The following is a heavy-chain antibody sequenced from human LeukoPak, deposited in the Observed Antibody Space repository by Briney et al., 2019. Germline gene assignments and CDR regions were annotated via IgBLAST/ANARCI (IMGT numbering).Heavy chain of an antibody. J-gene: IGHJ4*02. Sequence: GGSLRLSCAASGFTFSSYAMHWVRQAPGKGLEYVSAISSNGGSTYYANSVKGRFTISRDNAKNSLYLQMNSLRAEDTAVYYCARDRDWNYLRVFDYWGQGTLITVSS. CDR1: GFTFSSYA. CDR3: ARDRDWNYLRVFDY. D-gene: IGHD1-7*01. CDR2: ISSNGGST. V-gene: IGHV3-64*01.